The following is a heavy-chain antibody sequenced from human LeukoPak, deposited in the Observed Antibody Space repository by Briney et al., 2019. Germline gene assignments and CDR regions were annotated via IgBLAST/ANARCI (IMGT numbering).Heavy chain of an antibody. Sequence: SETLSLTCTGSPGSISSFYWSWIRQPPGKGLEWIGYIFYRGNTHYNPSLRSRVSMSVDTSKDQISLQLNSVTAADTAVYYCARLPGTGDYGWLDPWGQGTLVIVSS. D-gene: IGHD4-17*01. CDR3: ARLPGTGDYGWLDP. V-gene: IGHV4-59*08. CDR2: IFYRGNT. CDR1: PGSISSFY. J-gene: IGHJ5*02.